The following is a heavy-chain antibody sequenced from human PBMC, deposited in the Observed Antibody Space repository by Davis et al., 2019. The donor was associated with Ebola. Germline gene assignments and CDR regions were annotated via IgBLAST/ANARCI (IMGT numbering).Heavy chain of an antibody. J-gene: IGHJ6*02. V-gene: IGHV1-46*01. CDR1: GYTFTDYY. Sequence: ASVKVSCKASGYTFTDYYMHWVRQAPGQGLEWMGIINPSGGSTSYAQKFQGRVTMTRDTSTSTVYMELSSLRSEDTAVYYCARDMDIVVVPAVMGPYYYYYGMDVWGQGTTVTVSS. CDR3: ARDMDIVVVPAVMGPYYYYYGMDV. CDR2: INPSGGST. D-gene: IGHD2-2*03.